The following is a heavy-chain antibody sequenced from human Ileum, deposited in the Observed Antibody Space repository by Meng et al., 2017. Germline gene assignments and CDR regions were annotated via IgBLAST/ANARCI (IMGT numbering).Heavy chain of an antibody. CDR1: GGSISSGDYY. J-gene: IGHJ5*02. D-gene: IGHD1-26*01. CDR3: AASLDGNRFDP. CDR2: IFDTGPP. Sequence: VQLQESGPGRGKAAQTLARTCTGSGGSISSGDYYWSWIRQPPGKGLEWIGYIFDTGPPSYSPPLRSRLSISMDTSKNQFSLRLTSVSDAETAVYYCAASLDGNRFDPWGQGTLVTVSS. V-gene: IGHV4-30-4*01.